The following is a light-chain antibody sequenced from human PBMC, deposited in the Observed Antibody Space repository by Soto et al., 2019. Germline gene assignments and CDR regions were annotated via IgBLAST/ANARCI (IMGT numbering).Light chain of an antibody. CDR1: QSINNY. CDR2: DAS. J-gene: IGKJ1*01. V-gene: IGKV3-11*01. Sequence: TVLTQSPGTLSLSLGERATLSCRASQSINNYLAWYQQKPGQGPRLLIYDASNTAAGIPARFSGSGSGTDFTLTISSLEPEDFAVYYCQQHSSWPMTFGQGTKVDI. CDR3: QQHSSWPMT.